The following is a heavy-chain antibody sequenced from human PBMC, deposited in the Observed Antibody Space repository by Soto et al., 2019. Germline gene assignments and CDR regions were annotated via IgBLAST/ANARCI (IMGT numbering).Heavy chain of an antibody. V-gene: IGHV4-31*03. D-gene: IGHD1-26*01. CDR3: ARDRYVDAAVGHHNAYDV. J-gene: IGHJ3*01. CDR1: GGSISSGGYY. CDR2: IYHTGST. Sequence: QVQLQESGPGLVKPSQTLSLTCTVSGGSISSGGYYWAWIRRHPPKGLEWIGHIYHTGSTYYNPALRSRLTISVDTSKNQFSLRLTSVTAADTAVYYCARDRYVDAAVGHHNAYDVWGQGTMVTVSS.